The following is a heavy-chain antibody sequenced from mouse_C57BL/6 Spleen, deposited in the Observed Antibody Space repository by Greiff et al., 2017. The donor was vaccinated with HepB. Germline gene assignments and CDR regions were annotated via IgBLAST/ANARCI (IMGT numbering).Heavy chain of an antibody. J-gene: IGHJ2*01. CDR2: IYPGSGST. Sequence: QVQPQQPGAELVKPGASVKMSCKASGYTFTSYWITWVKQRPGQGLEWIGDIYPGSGSTYYNEKFKSKATLTVDTSSSTAYMQLSSLTSEDSAVYYCARGEVYYYGSRDYWGQGTTLTVSS. D-gene: IGHD1-1*01. CDR3: ARGEVYYYGSRDY. V-gene: IGHV1-55*01. CDR1: GYTFTSYW.